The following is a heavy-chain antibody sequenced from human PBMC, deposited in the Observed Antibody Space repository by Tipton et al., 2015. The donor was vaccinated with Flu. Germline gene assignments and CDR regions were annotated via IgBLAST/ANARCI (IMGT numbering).Heavy chain of an antibody. D-gene: IGHD3-16*01. CDR3: ARMGDAFDI. V-gene: IGHV4-61*02. Sequence: TLSLTCTVSGGSISSGSYYWSWIRQPAGKGLEWIGRIYTSGGTNYNPSLKSRVTISVDTSKNQFSLKLSSVTAADTAVYYCARMGDAFDIWGQGTLVPVSS. CDR1: GGSISSGSYY. CDR2: IYTSGGT. J-gene: IGHJ3*02.